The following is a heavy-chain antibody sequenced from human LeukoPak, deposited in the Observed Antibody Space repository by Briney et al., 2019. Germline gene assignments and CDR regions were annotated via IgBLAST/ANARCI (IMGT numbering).Heavy chain of an antibody. CDR3: ARWRDENYSESSGSDYYDT. J-gene: IGHJ4*02. CDR2: VIPIIDQA. Sequence: ASVKVSCKASGGASAYYAISWVRQAPGQGLEWMGRVIPIIDQANYAQKFQGRLAFVADTATTTAFMELSSLTSEDTAVYYCARWRDENYSESSGSDYYDTWGQGTQVIVSS. CDR1: GGASAYYA. D-gene: IGHD3-22*01. V-gene: IGHV1-69*04.